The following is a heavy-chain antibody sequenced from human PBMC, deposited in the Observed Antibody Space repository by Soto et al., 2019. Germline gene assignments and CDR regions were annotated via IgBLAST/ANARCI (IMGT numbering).Heavy chain of an antibody. J-gene: IGHJ3*02. D-gene: IGHD2-21*01. CDR2: IKQDGSEK. Sequence: PGGSLRLSCAASGFTFSSYWMSWVRQAPGKGLEWVANIKQDGSEKYYVDSAKGRFTISRDNAKNSLYLQMNSLRAEDTAVYYCARERANLGVDQGAFDIWGQGTMVTVSS. V-gene: IGHV3-7*01. CDR1: GFTFSSYW. CDR3: ARERANLGVDQGAFDI.